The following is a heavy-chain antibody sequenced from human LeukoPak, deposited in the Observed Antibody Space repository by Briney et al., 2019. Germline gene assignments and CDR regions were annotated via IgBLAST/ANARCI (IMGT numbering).Heavy chain of an antibody. CDR2: INTDGTVT. Sequence: PGGSLRLSCAASGFTFSKYWMLWVRQAPGKGLESVSRINTDGTVTTYADSVKGRFTVSRDNADNTMFLQIISVRDEDTAVYYCATKQWLAPPPDSWGQGTPVTVSS. J-gene: IGHJ4*02. D-gene: IGHD6-19*01. CDR1: GFTFSKYW. V-gene: IGHV3-74*01. CDR3: ATKQWLAPPPDS.